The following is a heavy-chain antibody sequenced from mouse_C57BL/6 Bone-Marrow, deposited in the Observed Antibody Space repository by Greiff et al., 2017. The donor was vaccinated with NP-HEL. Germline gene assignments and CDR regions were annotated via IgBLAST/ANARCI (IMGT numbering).Heavy chain of an antibody. CDR3: ARFWWLLGDWYFDV. Sequence: VQLQQPGAELVKPGASVKMSCKASGYTFTSYWITWVKQRPGQGLEWIGDIYPGSGSTNYNEKFKSKATLTVDTSSSIAYMQLSSLTSEDSAVYYCARFWWLLGDWYFDVWGTGTTVTVSS. CDR1: GYTFTSYW. V-gene: IGHV1-55*01. CDR2: IYPGSGST. D-gene: IGHD2-3*01. J-gene: IGHJ1*03.